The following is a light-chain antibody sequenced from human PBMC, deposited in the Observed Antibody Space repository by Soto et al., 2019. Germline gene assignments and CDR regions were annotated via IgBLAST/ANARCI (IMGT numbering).Light chain of an antibody. J-gene: IGKJ2*03. V-gene: IGKV3-11*01. CDR3: QQRLNWTPYS. Sequence: EVVLTQSPAILSLSPGERATLFCRASQSVGFFLAWYKQKPGQAPRLVMYDASKNGTGIPARFSGSGSRTDVTLTISSLDPEDSPLYYCQQRLNWTPYSFGQGTKREIK. CDR1: QSVGFF. CDR2: DAS.